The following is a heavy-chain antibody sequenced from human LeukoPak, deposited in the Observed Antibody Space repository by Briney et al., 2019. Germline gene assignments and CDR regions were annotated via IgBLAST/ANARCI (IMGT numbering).Heavy chain of an antibody. V-gene: IGHV3-23*01. CDR1: GFTFSSYA. J-gene: IGHJ4*02. CDR3: AKGPYYYDSSGYDV. Sequence: PGGSLRLSCAASGFTFSSYAMSWVRQAPGEGLEWVSAISGSGGSTYCADSVKGRFTISRDNSKNTLYLQMNSLRAEDTAVYYCAKGPYYYDSSGYDVWGQGTLVTVSS. D-gene: IGHD3-22*01. CDR2: ISGSGGST.